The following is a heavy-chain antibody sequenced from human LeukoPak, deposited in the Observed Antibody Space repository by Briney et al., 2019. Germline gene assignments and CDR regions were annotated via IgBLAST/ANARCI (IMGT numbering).Heavy chain of an antibody. J-gene: IGHJ5*02. CDR2: IKNKNDGETT. CDR3: ATDRAWFDP. V-gene: IGHV3-15*01. CDR1: GFIFSNAR. D-gene: IGHD3-10*01. Sequence: GGSLRLSCAASGFIFSNARMNWVRQAPGKGLEWVGRIKNKNDGETTDYAAPVIGRFTISRDDSKNTLYLQMNSLKTEDTAVYYCATDRAWFDPWGQGTLVTVSS.